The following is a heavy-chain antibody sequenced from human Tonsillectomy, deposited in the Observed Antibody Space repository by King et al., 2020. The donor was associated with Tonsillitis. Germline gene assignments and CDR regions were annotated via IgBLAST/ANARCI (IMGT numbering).Heavy chain of an antibody. CDR2: IYSGGST. V-gene: IGHV3-53*01. D-gene: IGHD6-6*01. Sequence: VQLVESGGGLIQPGGSLRLSCAASGFTVSSNYMNWVRQAPGKGLEWVSLIYSGGSTYYADSVKGRFTISRDNSKNTLYLQMNSLIEEDTAVYYCASDRRIAARPEEYVYYMDGWGKGTTVTVSS. CDR1: GFTVSSNY. CDR3: ASDRRIAARPEEYVYYMDG. J-gene: IGHJ6*03.